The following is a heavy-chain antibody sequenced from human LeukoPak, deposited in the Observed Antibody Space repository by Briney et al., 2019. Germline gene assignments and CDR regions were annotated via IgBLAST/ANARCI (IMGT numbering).Heavy chain of an antibody. CDR2: IYYSGST. CDR3: ARGGCSSTSCYTINWFDP. Sequence: LQTLSLTCTVSGGSISSGGYYWSWIRQHPGKGLEWIGYIYYSGSTYYNPSLKSRVTISVDTSKNQFSLKLSSVTAADTAVYYCARGGCSSTSCYTINWFDPWGQGTLVTVSS. D-gene: IGHD2-2*02. V-gene: IGHV4-31*03. J-gene: IGHJ5*02. CDR1: GGSISSGGYY.